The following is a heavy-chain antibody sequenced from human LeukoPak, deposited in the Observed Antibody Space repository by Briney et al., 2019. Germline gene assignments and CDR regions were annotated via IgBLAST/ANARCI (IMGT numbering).Heavy chain of an antibody. D-gene: IGHD2-2*01. CDR1: GGSFSGYY. CDR2: INHSGST. Sequence: SETLSLTCAVYGGSFSGYYWRGMRQPPGKGLEWMGEINHSGSTNYNPSLKSRVTISVDTSKTQFSLKLSSVTAAHTAVYYCARGGTDCSSTSCSYTAMVTESYYFDSWGQGTLVTVSS. CDR3: ARGGTDCSSTSCSYTAMVTESYYFDS. J-gene: IGHJ4*02. V-gene: IGHV4-34*01.